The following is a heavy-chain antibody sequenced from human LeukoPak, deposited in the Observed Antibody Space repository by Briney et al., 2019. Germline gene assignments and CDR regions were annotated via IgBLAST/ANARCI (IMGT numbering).Heavy chain of an antibody. J-gene: IGHJ6*03. V-gene: IGHV3-7*01. CDR3: ARDPYTVTSYYYMDV. CDR2: IKQDGSEK. CDR1: GFAFSSYW. Sequence: GGSLRLSCAASGFAFSSYWMCWVRQAPGKGLEWVANIKQDGSEKYYVDSVKGRFTISRDNAKNSLYLQMNSLRAEDTAVYYCARDPYTVTSYYYMDVWGKGTTVTVSS. D-gene: IGHD4-17*01.